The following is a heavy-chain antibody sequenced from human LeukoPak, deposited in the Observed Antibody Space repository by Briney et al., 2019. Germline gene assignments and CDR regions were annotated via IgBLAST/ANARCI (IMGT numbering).Heavy chain of an antibody. CDR3: ARRPIGVVVAAKYYFDY. D-gene: IGHD2-15*01. J-gene: IGHJ4*02. CDR1: GGSFSGYY. CDR2: INHSGST. Sequence: ASETLSLTCAVYGGSFSGYYWSWIRQPPGKGLEWIGEINHSGSTNYNPSLKSRVTISVDTSKNRFSLKLSSVTAADTAVYYCARRPIGVVVAAKYYFDYWGQGTLVTVSS. V-gene: IGHV4-34*01.